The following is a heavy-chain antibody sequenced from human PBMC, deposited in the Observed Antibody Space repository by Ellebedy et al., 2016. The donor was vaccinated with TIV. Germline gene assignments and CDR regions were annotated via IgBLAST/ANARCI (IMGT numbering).Heavy chain of an antibody. D-gene: IGHD6-19*01. V-gene: IGHV3-30*03. CDR1: GFTFSDSV. Sequence: GGSLRLXCVGFGFTFSDSVMHLVRQDPGKGLDWVAGISVDGRAVHYPDSVKGRFTISRDNAQNTVYLQMNSLRLEDTAVYYCVRGWYSSGHCDVFAMWGQGTIVTVSS. CDR2: ISVDGRAV. CDR3: VRGWYSSGHCDVFAM. J-gene: IGHJ3*02.